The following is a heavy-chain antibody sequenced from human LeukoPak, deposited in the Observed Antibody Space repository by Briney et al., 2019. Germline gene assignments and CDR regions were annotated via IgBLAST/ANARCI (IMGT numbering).Heavy chain of an antibody. J-gene: IGHJ4*02. CDR3: ARAQKRGPNYFDY. V-gene: IGHV3-7*05. CDR2: IKQDGSEA. Sequence: GPSLRLSCAASGFTFSSYWVSWVSQAPGKGLEWEANIKQDGSEAYYVDSVRGRFTISRDNAKNSMYLQMNSLRAEDTAVYYCARAQKRGPNYFDYWGQGTLVTVSS. CDR1: GFTFSSYW. D-gene: IGHD5-24*01.